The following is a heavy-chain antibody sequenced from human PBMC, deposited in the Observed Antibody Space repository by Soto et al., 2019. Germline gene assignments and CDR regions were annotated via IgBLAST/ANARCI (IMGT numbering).Heavy chain of an antibody. CDR2: INQSGST. Sequence: PSETLSLTCAVYGGSFTGYYWSWIRQPPGKGLEWIGEINQSGSTNYNPSLKSRVTISVDTSKNQFSLKLSSVTAADTAVYYCARRVTTYYYYYGMDVWGQGTTVTVSS. D-gene: IGHD4-17*01. CDR1: GGSFTGYY. V-gene: IGHV4-34*01. J-gene: IGHJ6*02. CDR3: ARRVTTYYYYYGMDV.